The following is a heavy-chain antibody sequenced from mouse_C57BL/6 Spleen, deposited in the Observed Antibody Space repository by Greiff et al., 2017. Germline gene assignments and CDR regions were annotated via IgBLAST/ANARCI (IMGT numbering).Heavy chain of an antibody. J-gene: IGHJ3*01. CDR1: GYTFTEYP. CDR2: IYTDTGEP. D-gene: IGHD1-1*01. V-gene: IGHV9-1*01. Sequence: VQGVESGPELKKPGETVKISCKASGYTFTEYPMHWVKQAPGKGFKWMGMIYTDTGEPTYAEEFKGRFAFSLETSASTAYLQINNLKNEDTATYFCGPITPVLRAWFAYWGQGTLVTVSA. CDR3: GPITPVLRAWFAY.